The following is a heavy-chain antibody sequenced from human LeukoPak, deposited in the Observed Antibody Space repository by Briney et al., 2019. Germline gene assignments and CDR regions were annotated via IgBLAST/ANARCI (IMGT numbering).Heavy chain of an antibody. CDR3: ARLPSGTFDY. CDR2: IYYSGNT. Sequence: SETLSLTCTVSGGSINSGTYYWGWVRQPPGQGLEWIGTIYYSGNTYYNPSLKSRVTISIDTSKNQFSLKLSSVTAADTAVYYCARLPSGTFDYWGQGTLVTVSS. J-gene: IGHJ4*02. V-gene: IGHV4-39*01. CDR1: GGSINSGTYY. D-gene: IGHD6-13*01.